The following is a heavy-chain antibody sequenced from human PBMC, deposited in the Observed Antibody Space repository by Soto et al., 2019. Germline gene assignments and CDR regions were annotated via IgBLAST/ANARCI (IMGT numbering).Heavy chain of an antibody. J-gene: IGHJ4*02. Sequence: PSETLSLTRTVSGGSISSGGYFWSWVRQHPGKGLEWIGNIYYSGRTYYNPSLKSRVTISVDTSKNQFSLNLSSVTAADTAVYYCARFAKEENPKVGSWYYFDYWGQGTRVTVSS. CDR2: IYYSGRT. D-gene: IGHD6-13*01. CDR3: ARFAKEENPKVGSWYYFDY. CDR1: GGSISSGGYF. V-gene: IGHV4-31*03.